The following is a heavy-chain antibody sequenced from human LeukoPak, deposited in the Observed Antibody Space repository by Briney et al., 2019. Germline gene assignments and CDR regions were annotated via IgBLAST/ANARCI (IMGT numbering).Heavy chain of an antibody. V-gene: IGHV5-10-1*01. J-gene: IGHJ4*02. D-gene: IGHD6-19*01. Sequence: GESLKISCKGSGYSFTRYWISWVRQMPGKGLEWMGRIDPGDSYTNYGPSFQGHVTISADKSISTAYLQWSSLKASDTTMYYCARHYSSGSDFDYWGQGTLVTVSS. CDR2: IDPGDSYT. CDR3: ARHYSSGSDFDY. CDR1: GYSFTRYW.